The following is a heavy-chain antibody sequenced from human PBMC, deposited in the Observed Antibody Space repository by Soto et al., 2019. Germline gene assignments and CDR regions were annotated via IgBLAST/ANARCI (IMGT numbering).Heavy chain of an antibody. J-gene: IGHJ6*02. V-gene: IGHV3-15*01. D-gene: IGHD4-4*01. Sequence: EVQLVESGGGLVKPGGSLRLSCAASGITFSKAWMNWVRQSPGKGLEWVGRIKSKSDGGTTDYAAPVKGRFTISRDDSENTLCLLMNSLKTEDTAVYYCTTNFYSDYGMDVWGQGTTVTVSS. CDR1: GITFSKAW. CDR3: TTNFYSDYGMDV. CDR2: IKSKSDGGTT.